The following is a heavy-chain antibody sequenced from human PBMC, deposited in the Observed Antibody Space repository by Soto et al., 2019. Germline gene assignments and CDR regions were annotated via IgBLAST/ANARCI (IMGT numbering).Heavy chain of an antibody. Sequence: HGESLKISCKGSGYSFTNYWIGWVRQMPGKGLEWVAIICPGDSQTRYSPSFQGQVTISVDKSISTAYLQWSSLKASDTAMYYCARYSSRNGPDYWGQGTMVTVSS. J-gene: IGHJ4*02. CDR2: ICPGDSQT. V-gene: IGHV5-51*01. CDR1: GYSFTNYW. D-gene: IGHD3-10*01. CDR3: ARYSSRNGPDY.